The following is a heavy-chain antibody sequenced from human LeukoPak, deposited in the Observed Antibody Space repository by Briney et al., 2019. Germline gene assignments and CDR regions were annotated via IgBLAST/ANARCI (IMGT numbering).Heavy chain of an antibody. D-gene: IGHD2-15*01. V-gene: IGHV3-53*05. Sequence: GGSLRLSCAASGFTVSSNFMSWVRQAPGKGLEWVSLIYSGGSTYYADSVKGRFTISRDNSKNTLYLQMSSLRAEDTAVYFCVRGYSFGPYGMDVWGQGTTVTVSS. J-gene: IGHJ6*02. CDR1: GFTVSSNF. CDR3: VRGYSFGPYGMDV. CDR2: IYSGGST.